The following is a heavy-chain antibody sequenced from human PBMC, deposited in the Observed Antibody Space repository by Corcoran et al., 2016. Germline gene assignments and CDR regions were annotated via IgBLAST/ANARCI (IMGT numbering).Heavy chain of an antibody. J-gene: IGHJ4*02. CDR3: ARETPRDGGHEVDS. V-gene: IGHV1-2*02. CDR2: INPNSGGT. Sequence: QVQLVQSGVEVKKPGASVKVSCQASGYTFTGYYIHWVRQAPGQGLEWMGWINPNSGGTNYGQKFQGRVTMTRDTSISTAYMELSRLTSDDTALYYCARETPRDGGHEVDSWGQGTLVTVSS. CDR1: GYTFTGYY.